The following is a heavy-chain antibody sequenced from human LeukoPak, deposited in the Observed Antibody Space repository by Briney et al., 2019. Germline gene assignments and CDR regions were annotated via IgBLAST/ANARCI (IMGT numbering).Heavy chain of an antibody. Sequence: SVKVSCKASGDTISSYDISWVRQAPGQGLEWMGGIIPIFGTANYAQKFQGRVTITADESTSTAYMELSSLRTEDTAMYYCARGPQVGAFDLWGQGTVVTVSS. V-gene: IGHV1-69*13. D-gene: IGHD1-26*01. CDR2: IIPIFGTA. J-gene: IGHJ3*01. CDR3: ARGPQVGAFDL. CDR1: GDTISSYD.